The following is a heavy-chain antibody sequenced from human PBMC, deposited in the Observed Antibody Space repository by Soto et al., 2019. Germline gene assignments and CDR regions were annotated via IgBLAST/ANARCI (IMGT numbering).Heavy chain of an antibody. CDR1: GFTFDNFA. Sequence: EVRLLESGGGLEQPGGSLRLSCTTSGFTFDNFAMSWVRQAPGRGLEWVSAISGGGGGTYYADSVKGRFIISRDNSKNTVYLLVNGLRTEDTAVYYCAKDVHYDSSGGLDYWGQGTLVTVSS. CDR3: AKDVHYDSSGGLDY. J-gene: IGHJ4*02. V-gene: IGHV3-23*01. D-gene: IGHD3-22*01. CDR2: ISGGGGGT.